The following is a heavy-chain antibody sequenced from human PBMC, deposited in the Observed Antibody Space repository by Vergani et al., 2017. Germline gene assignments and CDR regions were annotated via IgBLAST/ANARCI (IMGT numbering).Heavy chain of an antibody. J-gene: IGHJ6*02. CDR1: GYSISSGYY. CDR3: ARQAPALYNWNDLLYYYYYGMDV. Sequence: QVQLQESGPGLVKPSETLSLTCAVSGYSISSGYYWGWIRQPPGKGLEWIGSIYHSGSTYYNPSLKSRVTISVDTSKNQFSLKLSSVTAADTAVYYCARQAPALYNWNDLLYYYYYGMDVWGQGTTVTVSS. CDR2: IYHSGST. D-gene: IGHD1-20*01. V-gene: IGHV4-38-2*01.